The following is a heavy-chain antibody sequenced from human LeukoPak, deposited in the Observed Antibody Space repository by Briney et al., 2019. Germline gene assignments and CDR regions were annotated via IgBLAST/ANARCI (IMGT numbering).Heavy chain of an antibody. CDR2: ISSSSSHI. CDR3: AKGGITIFGVVTMGRAFDI. D-gene: IGHD3-3*01. V-gene: IGHV3-21*04. Sequence: GGSLRLSCAASGFTFSSYSMNWVRQAPGKGLEWVSSISSSSSHIYYADSVKGRFTISRDNSKNTLYLQMNSLRAEDTAVYYCAKGGITIFGVVTMGRAFDIWGQGTMVTVSS. CDR1: GFTFSSYS. J-gene: IGHJ3*02.